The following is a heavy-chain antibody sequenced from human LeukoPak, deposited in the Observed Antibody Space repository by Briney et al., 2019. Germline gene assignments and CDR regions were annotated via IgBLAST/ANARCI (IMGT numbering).Heavy chain of an antibody. J-gene: IGHJ4*02. D-gene: IGHD2-15*01. Sequence: GGSLRLSCAVSGFTFSNDWVHWVRQAPGKGLLWVSRISGDGTTTNYADSVKGRFTISRDNAKNTLYLQMDSLRAEDTAVYYCAGTWSFDYWGQATLVTVSS. CDR3: AGTWSFDY. CDR1: GFTFSNDW. CDR2: ISGDGTTT. V-gene: IGHV3-74*01.